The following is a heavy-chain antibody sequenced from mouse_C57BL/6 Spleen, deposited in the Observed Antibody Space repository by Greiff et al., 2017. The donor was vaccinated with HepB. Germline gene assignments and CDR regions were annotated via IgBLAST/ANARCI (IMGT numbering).Heavy chain of an antibody. J-gene: IGHJ4*01. V-gene: IGHV5-9*01. CDR2: ISGGGGNT. CDR1: GFTFSSYT. D-gene: IGHD2-3*01. Sequence: EVQVVESGGGLVKPGGSLKLSCAASGFTFSSYTMSWVRQTPEKRLEWVATISGGGGNTYYPDSVKGRFTISRDNAKNTLYLQMSSLRSEDTALYYCARLYSDAMDYWGQGTSVTVSS. CDR3: ARLYSDAMDY.